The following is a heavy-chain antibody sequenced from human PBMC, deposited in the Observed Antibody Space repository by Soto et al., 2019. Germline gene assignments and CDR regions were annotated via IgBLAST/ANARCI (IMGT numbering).Heavy chain of an antibody. V-gene: IGHV1-2*02. CDR2: MNPKSGGA. D-gene: IGHD5-18*01. CDR1: GYTFTDYY. CDR3: TRESIENSDGLYDAFDI. J-gene: IGHJ3*02. Sequence: ASVKVSCKTSGYTFTDYYTHWLRQSPGQGLEWMGWMNPKSGGAYFAQKFQGRVTLTRDTSIGTAYIEVNSLTSDDTAVYFCTRESIENSDGLYDAFDIWGQGTTVTVSS.